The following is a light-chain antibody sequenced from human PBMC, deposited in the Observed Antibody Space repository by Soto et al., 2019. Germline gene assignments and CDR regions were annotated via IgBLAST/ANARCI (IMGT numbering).Light chain of an antibody. J-gene: IGKJ2*01. CDR1: QDIRTN. V-gene: IGKV1-17*01. Sequence: DVQVTQSPSSLSASVGDRVTITCRASQDIRTNLNWYQQKPGQAPQRLIYGASTLQGGVPPRFGGSGSGTEFTLTITSLQPEDVATYFCLQHHDDTYTFGQGTKVDVK. CDR3: LQHHDDTYT. CDR2: GAS.